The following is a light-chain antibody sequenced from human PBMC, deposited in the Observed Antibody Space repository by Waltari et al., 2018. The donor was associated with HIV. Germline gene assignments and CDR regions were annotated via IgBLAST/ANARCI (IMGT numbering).Light chain of an antibody. CDR1: QSLLYSPNNKNF. CDR3: QQYFSTPWT. V-gene: IGKV4-1*01. J-gene: IGKJ1*01. Sequence: DIVMPQTPDSLIVSPGERASIHCRSNQSLLYSPNNKNFLVWDQQKPGQPPKLLIYWASRRESGVPARFSGSGSGTNFTLTISSLQPEDVATYFCQQYFSTPWTFGQGTKV. CDR2: WAS.